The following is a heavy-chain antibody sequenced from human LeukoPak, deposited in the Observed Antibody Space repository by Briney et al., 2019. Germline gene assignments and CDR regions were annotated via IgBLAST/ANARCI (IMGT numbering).Heavy chain of an antibody. V-gene: IGHV1-18*01. J-gene: IGHJ4*02. CDR2: ISAYNGNT. CDR1: GYTFTSYG. CDR3: ARDSSGYYVSRAPDY. Sequence: ASVKVSCKASGYTFTSYGISRVRQAPGQGLEWMGWISAYNGNTNYAQKLQGRVTMNRDTYPSKAYMELRSLRSDDPAVYYCARDSSGYYVSRAPDYWGQGTLVSVSS. D-gene: IGHD3-22*01.